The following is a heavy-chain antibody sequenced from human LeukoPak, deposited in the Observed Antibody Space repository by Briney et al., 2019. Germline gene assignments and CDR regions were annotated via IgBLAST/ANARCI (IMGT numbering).Heavy chain of an antibody. Sequence: KPSETLSLTCAVSGYYIGIYYYWGCIRQPPGKGLEWIGSISHSGTPYYNPSLKSRVTVSLDPSKNQFSLNLNSVTATDTAVYYCASLAGITTTNVDSKSYMDVWGKGTTVTVSS. J-gene: IGHJ6*03. CDR2: ISHSGTP. D-gene: IGHD1-7*01. CDR1: GYYIGIYYY. CDR3: ASLAGITTTNVDSKSYMDV. V-gene: IGHV4-38-2*01.